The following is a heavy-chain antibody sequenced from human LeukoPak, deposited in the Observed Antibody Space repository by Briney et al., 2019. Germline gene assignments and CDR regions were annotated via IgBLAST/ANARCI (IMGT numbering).Heavy chain of an antibody. J-gene: IGHJ6*03. V-gene: IGHV4-59*11. CDR3: GRDALVGYFSYYYMDV. CDR2: ISNSGST. Sequence: SETLSLTCTVSGGSLSSHYWTWIRQSPVKGLEWIGDISNSGSTSYNPSLTSRVTISIDTSKNQFSLKLSSVTAADTAVYYCGRDALVGYFSYYYMDVWGKGTTVTVSS. CDR1: GGSLSSHY. D-gene: IGHD2-15*01.